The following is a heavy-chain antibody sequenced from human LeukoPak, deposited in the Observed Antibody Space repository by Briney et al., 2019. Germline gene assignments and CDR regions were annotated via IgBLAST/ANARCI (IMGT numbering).Heavy chain of an antibody. Sequence: GGSLRLSCAASGFTFDEYAMHWVRQAPGKGLEWVSGISYSSGSIGYVDSVKGRFTISRDNAKNSLYLQMNSLRAEDTALYYCARVRGSSGYSDAFDIWGQGTMVTVSS. CDR3: ARVRGSSGYSDAFDI. D-gene: IGHD3-22*01. CDR1: GFTFDEYA. CDR2: ISYSSGSI. J-gene: IGHJ3*02. V-gene: IGHV3-9*01.